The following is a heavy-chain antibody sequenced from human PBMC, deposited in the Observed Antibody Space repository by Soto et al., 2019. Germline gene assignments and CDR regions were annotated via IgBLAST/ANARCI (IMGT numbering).Heavy chain of an antibody. D-gene: IGHD3-22*01. V-gene: IGHV3-23*01. CDR3: AREDRDYYDTSGYYPNCFDP. CDR1: GFTFNIYA. CDR2: ISGSGGST. Sequence: PGGSLRLSCAASGFTFNIYAMSWVRQAPGKGLEWVSVISGSGGSTYYADSVKGRFTISRDNSKNTLYLQMNSLRAEDTAVYYCAREDRDYYDTSGYYPNCFDPWGQGTLVTVSS. J-gene: IGHJ5*02.